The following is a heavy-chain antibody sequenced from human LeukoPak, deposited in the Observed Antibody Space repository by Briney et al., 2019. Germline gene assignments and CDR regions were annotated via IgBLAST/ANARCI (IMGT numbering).Heavy chain of an antibody. J-gene: IGHJ6*03. CDR1: NGSFTGYF. D-gene: IGHD5-12*01. Sequence: SETLSLTCTVYNGSFTGYFWTWIRQPPGRGLEWIGEINHSGSTNYNPSLKSRVTISVDTSKNQFSLKLSSVTAADTAVYYCARGKGLRGYDRVRWEYYYYMDVWGKGTTVTVSS. CDR3: ARGKGLRGYDRVRWEYYYYMDV. CDR2: INHSGST. V-gene: IGHV4-34*01.